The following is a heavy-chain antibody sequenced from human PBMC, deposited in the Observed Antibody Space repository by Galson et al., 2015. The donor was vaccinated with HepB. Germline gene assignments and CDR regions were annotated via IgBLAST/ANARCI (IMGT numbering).Heavy chain of an antibody. J-gene: IGHJ6*02. CDR1: GFSFRSYG. CDR3: ARVVQQLAYGMDV. D-gene: IGHD6-13*01. CDR2: IWYDGSNK. Sequence: SLRLSCAASGFSFRSYGMHWVRQAPGKGLEWVAIIWYDGSNKYYADSLKGRFTISRDNSKNTLYLQMNSLRAEDTAVYYCARVVQQLAYGMDVWGQGTTVTVSS. V-gene: IGHV3-33*01.